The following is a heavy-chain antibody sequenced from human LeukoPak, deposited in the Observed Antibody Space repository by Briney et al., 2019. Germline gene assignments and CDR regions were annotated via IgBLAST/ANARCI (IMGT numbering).Heavy chain of an antibody. CDR2: IYYSGMT. CDR3: ASADYDDYYIDF. V-gene: IGHV4-59*01. J-gene: IGHJ4*02. Sequence: PSETLSLTCTVSGGSISSYYWGWIRQPPGKGLERIGHIYYSGMTNYNPSLKSRVTISLDTSRNQFSLKLSSVTAADTAVYYCASADYDDYYIDFWGQGTLVTVSS. CDR1: GGSISSYY. D-gene: IGHD4-17*01.